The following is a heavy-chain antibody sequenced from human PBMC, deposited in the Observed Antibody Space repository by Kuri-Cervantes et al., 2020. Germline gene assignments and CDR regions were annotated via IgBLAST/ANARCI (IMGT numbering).Heavy chain of an antibody. CDR1: GGTFSSYA. V-gene: IGHV1-18*01. Sequence: ASVKVSCKASGGTFSSYAISWVRQAPGQGLEWMGWISAYNGNTNYAQKLQGRVTMTTDTSTSTAYMELRSLRSDDTAVYYCARVRYYYGSGSEKFDYWGQGTLVTVSS. CDR2: ISAYNGNT. D-gene: IGHD3-10*01. J-gene: IGHJ4*02. CDR3: ARVRYYYGSGSEKFDY.